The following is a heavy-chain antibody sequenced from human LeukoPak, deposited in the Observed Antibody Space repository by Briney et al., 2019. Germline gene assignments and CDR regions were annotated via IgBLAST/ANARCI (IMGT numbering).Heavy chain of an antibody. CDR3: ANGPHYNILTGFYKVRSHLDY. J-gene: IGHJ4*02. CDR1: GFTFSGYS. Sequence: GGSLRLSCAASGFTFSGYSMHWVRQAPGKGLEWVAFIRYDGSNKYYADSVKGRFTISRDNSKNTLYLQMNSLRAEDTAMYYCANGPHYNILTGFYKVRSHLDYWGQGTLVTVSS. V-gene: IGHV3-30*02. D-gene: IGHD3-9*01. CDR2: IRYDGSNK.